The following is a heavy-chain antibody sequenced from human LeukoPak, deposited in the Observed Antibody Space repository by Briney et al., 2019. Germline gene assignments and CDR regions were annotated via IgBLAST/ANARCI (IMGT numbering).Heavy chain of an antibody. D-gene: IGHD6-19*01. Sequence: GESLNISCKGSGYTFTGYWIGWVRQIPAKGLEWWGIIYPGGSDTRCSPSFQGQVTISAVKSISTAYRQWSSLKASDTAMYYCARHSASSGWVHPDYWGQGTLVTVSS. CDR1: GYTFTGYW. J-gene: IGHJ4*02. CDR2: IYPGGSDT. V-gene: IGHV5-51*01. CDR3: ARHSASSGWVHPDY.